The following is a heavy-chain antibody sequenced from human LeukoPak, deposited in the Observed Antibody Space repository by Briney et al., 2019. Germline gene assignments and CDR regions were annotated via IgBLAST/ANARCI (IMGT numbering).Heavy chain of an antibody. CDR2: INPSGGST. CDR1: GYTFTGYY. D-gene: IGHD2-21*02. CDR3: ARDLQCGGDCHYDAFDI. V-gene: IGHV1-46*01. J-gene: IGHJ3*02. Sequence: ASVKVSCKASGYTFTGYYMHWVRQAPGQGLECMGIINPSGGSTSYAQKFQGRVTMTRVMSTSTVYMELSSLRSEDTAVYYCARDLQCGGDCHYDAFDIWGQGTMVTVSS.